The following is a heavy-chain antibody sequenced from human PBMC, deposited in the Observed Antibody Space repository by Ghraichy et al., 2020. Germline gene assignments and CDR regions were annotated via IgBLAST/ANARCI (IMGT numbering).Heavy chain of an antibody. Sequence: SQTRSLTCAVYGGSFSGYYWSWIRQPPGKGLEWIGEINHSGSTNYNPSLKSRVTISVDTSKNQFSLKLSSVTAADTAVYYCARARYDFWSGYHHVNSYYYYGMDVWGQGTTVTVSS. CDR2: INHSGST. CDR3: ARARYDFWSGYHHVNSYYYYGMDV. J-gene: IGHJ6*02. V-gene: IGHV4-34*01. CDR1: GGSFSGYY. D-gene: IGHD3-3*01.